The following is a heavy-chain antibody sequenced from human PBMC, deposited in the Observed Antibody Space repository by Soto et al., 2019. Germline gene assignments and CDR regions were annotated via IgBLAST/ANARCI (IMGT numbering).Heavy chain of an antibody. J-gene: IGHJ6*02. CDR2: ISSTAGRTS. D-gene: IGHD3-10*01. Sequence: GGSLRLSCATSGFTFNTYPMTWVRQAPGKGLEWVSSISSTAGRTSSYADSVKGRFAISRDFSDNTVYLQMNNLRVDDTAVYFCAKGVLSFHYGMEVWGQGTTVTVYS. CDR1: GFTFNTYP. V-gene: IGHV3-23*01. CDR3: AKGVLSFHYGMEV.